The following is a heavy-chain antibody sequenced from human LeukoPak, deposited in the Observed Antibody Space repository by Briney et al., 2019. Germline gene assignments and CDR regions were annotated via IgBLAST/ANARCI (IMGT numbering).Heavy chain of an antibody. CDR2: INPSGGST. CDR1: GYTFTSYS. J-gene: IGHJ4*02. Sequence: ASVMVSCKASGYTFTSYSMHWVRQAPGQGLEWMGIINPSGGSTSYAQKFQGRVTMTRDMSTSTVYMELSSLRSEDTAVYYCARGSTRGGYYPYYFDYWGQGTLVTVSS. CDR3: ARGSTRGGYYPYYFDY. V-gene: IGHV1-46*01. D-gene: IGHD3-22*01.